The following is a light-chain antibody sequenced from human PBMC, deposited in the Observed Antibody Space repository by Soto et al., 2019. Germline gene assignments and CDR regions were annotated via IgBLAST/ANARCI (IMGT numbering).Light chain of an antibody. V-gene: IGKV1-5*01. Sequence: DVQMTQSPSTLSASVGDRVTITCRASQSISNWLAWYQQKPGKAPKLQISDASSLQSGVPSRFSGSGSGTEFTLTISSLQPDDFATYYCQQYNSYSTFGQGTKLEIK. J-gene: IGKJ2*01. CDR3: QQYNSYST. CDR1: QSISNW. CDR2: DAS.